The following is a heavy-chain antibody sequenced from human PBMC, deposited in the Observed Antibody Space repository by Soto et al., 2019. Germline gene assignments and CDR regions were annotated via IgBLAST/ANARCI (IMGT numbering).Heavy chain of an antibody. Sequence: QVQLVQSGAEVKKPGSSVKVSCKAAVGTFSSYAISWVRQAPGQGLELMGGIIPIFGTANYAQKFQGRVTITADESTSTAYMELSSLRSEDTAVYYCARGIIIGGITRVRGAPYCDDRGQGTLVTVAS. J-gene: IGHJ4*02. CDR3: ARGIIIGGITRVRGAPYCDD. D-gene: IGHD3-10*01. CDR2: IIPIFGTA. CDR1: VGTFSSYA. V-gene: IGHV1-69*01.